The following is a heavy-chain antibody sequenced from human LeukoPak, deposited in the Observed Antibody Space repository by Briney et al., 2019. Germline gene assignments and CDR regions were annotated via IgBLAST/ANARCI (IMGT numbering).Heavy chain of an antibody. V-gene: IGHV3-30*18. J-gene: IGHJ4*02. CDR2: ISYDGSNK. Sequence: PGGSLRLSCAASGFTFSSYGMHWVRQAPGKGREGVAVISYDGSNKYYADSVKGRFTISRDNSKNTLYLQMNSLRAEDTAVYYCAKDWSGGWALDYWGQGTLVTVSS. CDR1: GFTFSSYG. D-gene: IGHD3-3*01. CDR3: AKDWSGGWALDY.